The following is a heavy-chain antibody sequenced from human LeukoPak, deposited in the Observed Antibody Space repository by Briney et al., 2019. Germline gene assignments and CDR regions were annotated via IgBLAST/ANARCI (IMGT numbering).Heavy chain of an antibody. CDR3: ARGGYDVDY. J-gene: IGHJ4*02. CDR1: GFTFSSYS. V-gene: IGHV3-21*01. Sequence: GGSLRLSCAASGFTFSSYSMNWVRQAPGKGLEWVSSISSSSGYIYYADSVKGRFTISRDNAKNSLYLQMNSLRAEDTAVYYCARGGYDVDYWGQGTLVTVSS. D-gene: IGHD5-12*01. CDR2: ISSSSGYI.